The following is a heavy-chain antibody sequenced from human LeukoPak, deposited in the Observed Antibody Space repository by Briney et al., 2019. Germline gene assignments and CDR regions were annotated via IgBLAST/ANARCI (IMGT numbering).Heavy chain of an antibody. V-gene: IGHV3-23*01. J-gene: IGHJ4*02. CDR3: AKANWVSNADAVW. Sequence: PGGSLRLSCAASGFSFSNYAMSWVRQAPARGPEWVSSITGGGETFYADSMKGRFTLSRDDSRNTVYLQLNNLRVEDTAIYYCAKANWVSNADAVWWGQGTQVTVSS. D-gene: IGHD1-1*01. CDR1: GFSFSNYA. CDR2: ITGGGET.